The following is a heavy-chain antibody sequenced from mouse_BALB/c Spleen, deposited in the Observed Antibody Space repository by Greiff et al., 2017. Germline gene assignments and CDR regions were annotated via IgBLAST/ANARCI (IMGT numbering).Heavy chain of an antibody. Sequence: VQRVESGPGLVAPSQSLSITCAVSGFSLTSYGVHWVRQPPGKGLEWLGVIWAGGSTNYNSALMSRLSISKDNSKSQVFLKMNSLQTDDTAMYYCASLWYAMDYWGQGTSVTVSS. CDR3: ASLWYAMDY. CDR1: GFSLTSYG. V-gene: IGHV2-9*02. J-gene: IGHJ4*01. D-gene: IGHD1-1*02. CDR2: IWAGGST.